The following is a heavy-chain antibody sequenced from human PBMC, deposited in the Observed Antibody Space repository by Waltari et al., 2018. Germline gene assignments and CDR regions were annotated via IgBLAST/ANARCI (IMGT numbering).Heavy chain of an antibody. CDR3: ARISIVATN. CDR1: GFTFSDHF. Sequence: EVRLVESGGGLVQPGGSLRLSCAASGFTFSDHFFDWVRQAPGKGLEWVGLARGKANSYSTEYAASVKDRFTISRDDSRNSLYLQMNSLKTEDTAVYYCARISIVATNWGQGTLVTVSS. CDR2: ARGKANSYST. D-gene: IGHD5-12*01. J-gene: IGHJ4*02. V-gene: IGHV3-72*01.